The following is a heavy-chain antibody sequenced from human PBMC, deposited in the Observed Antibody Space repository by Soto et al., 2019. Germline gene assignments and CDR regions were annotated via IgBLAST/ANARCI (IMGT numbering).Heavy chain of an antibody. J-gene: IGHJ3*01. D-gene: IGHD1-26*01. CDR3: ARDIVSVGPRAKEAFDV. CDR2: INLANGNT. Sequence: QVQLVQSGAELKKPGASVNISCQASGFTFSDTLINWVRQGPGQSLEWMGWINLANGNTRYSESFQGRVTISSLSFASTAYVALSDLTSEDTAVYYCARDIVSVGPRAKEAFDVWGQGTMITVSS. CDR1: GFTFSDTL. V-gene: IGHV1-3*01.